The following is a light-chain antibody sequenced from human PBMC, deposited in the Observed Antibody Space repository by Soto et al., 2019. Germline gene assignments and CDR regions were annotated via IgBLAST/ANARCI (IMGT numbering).Light chain of an antibody. J-gene: IGKJ1*01. V-gene: IGKV1-39*01. Sequence: DIQVTQSPSSLFASVGDSVTLTCRASQSIGTYLNWYHQKPGKSPQLLIYGASTLQSGVPSRFSASGSGTHFTLTINSLQPEDFGTYSCQQSYSTPTFGQGTKVDIK. CDR3: QQSYSTPT. CDR1: QSIGTY. CDR2: GAS.